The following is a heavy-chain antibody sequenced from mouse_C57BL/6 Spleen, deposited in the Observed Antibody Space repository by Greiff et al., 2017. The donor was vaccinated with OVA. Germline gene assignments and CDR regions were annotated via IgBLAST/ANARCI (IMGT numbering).Heavy chain of an antibody. Sequence: EVKLMESGGDLVKPGGSLKLSCAASGFTFSSYGMSWVRQTPDKRLEWVATISSGGSYTYYPDSVKGRFTISRDNAKNTLYLQMSSLKSEDTAMYYCARQDYYGSSYVSYFDYWGQGTTLTVSS. V-gene: IGHV5-6*01. CDR3: ARQDYYGSSYVSYFDY. CDR2: ISSGGSYT. CDR1: GFTFSSYG. D-gene: IGHD1-1*01. J-gene: IGHJ2*01.